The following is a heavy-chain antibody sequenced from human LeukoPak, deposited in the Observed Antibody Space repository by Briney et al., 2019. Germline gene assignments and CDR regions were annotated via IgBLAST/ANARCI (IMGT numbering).Heavy chain of an antibody. J-gene: IGHJ4*02. D-gene: IGHD3-22*01. Sequence: GGSLRLSCAASGFTFSSYEMKWVRQAPGKGLEWVSYISSSGSTIYYADSVKGRFTISRDNAKNSLYLQMNSLRAEDTAVYYCARISGYYPNYFDYWGQGTLVTVSS. CDR1: GFTFSSYE. CDR3: ARISGYYPNYFDY. V-gene: IGHV3-48*03. CDR2: ISSSGSTI.